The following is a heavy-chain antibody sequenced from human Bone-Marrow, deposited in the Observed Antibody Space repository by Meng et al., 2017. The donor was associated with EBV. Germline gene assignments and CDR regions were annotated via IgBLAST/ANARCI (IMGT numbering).Heavy chain of an antibody. Sequence: QGRVVNAGGGGKKPGSSVKVSCWTSGGTFNSHAVSWVRQAPGQGLEWMGGLIPMSGAPHYAQKFQGRVTITADESTSTHYMDLSNLRSDDTAMYYCASESGRGFTPDYWGQGTLVTVSS. CDR3: ASESGRGFTPDY. CDR1: GGTFNSHA. J-gene: IGHJ4*02. V-gene: IGHV1-69*01. D-gene: IGHD3-10*01. CDR2: LIPMSGAP.